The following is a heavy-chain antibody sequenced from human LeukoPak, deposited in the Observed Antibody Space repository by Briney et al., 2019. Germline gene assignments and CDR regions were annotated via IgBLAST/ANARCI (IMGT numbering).Heavy chain of an antibody. CDR2: ISNSPSYV. D-gene: IGHD3-10*01. J-gene: IGHJ5*02. V-gene: IGHV3-21*06. CDR3: ARLEGLWFA. CDR1: GFTFSTYV. Sequence: PGGSLRLSCAASGFTFSTYVMNWVRQAPGKGLEWVSSISNSPSYVYYADSVKGRFTISRDNAKNLLYLQMHSLRAEDTAVYYCARLEGLWFAWGQGTLVTVSS.